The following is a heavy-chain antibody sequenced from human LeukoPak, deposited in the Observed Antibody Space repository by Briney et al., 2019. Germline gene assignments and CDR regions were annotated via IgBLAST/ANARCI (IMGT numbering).Heavy chain of an antibody. CDR3: ARGVRFVADCPSSTCYTPDF. J-gene: IGHJ4*02. CDR2: IMPMFATT. CDR1: GGIFSIYA. D-gene: IGHD2-2*02. V-gene: IGHV1-69*05. Sequence: SVKVSCKASGGIFSIYAISWVRQAPGQGLEWMGGIMPMFATTNYAQRFQDRVTITTDKATTTAYMELSSLTPEDTAIYYCARGVRFVADCPSSTCYTPDFWGQGTLVTVSS.